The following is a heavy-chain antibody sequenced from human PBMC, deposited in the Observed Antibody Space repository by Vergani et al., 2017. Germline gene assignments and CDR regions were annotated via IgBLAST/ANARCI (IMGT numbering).Heavy chain of an antibody. CDR1: GGTFSSYA. V-gene: IGHV1-69*01. CDR3: ARDTANWNYLTPEGYYYYMDV. Sequence: QVQLVQSGAEVKKPGSSVKVSCKASGGTFSSYAISWVRQAPGQGLEWMGGIIPIFGTANYAQTLQGRVKITEDESTSTAYMELSSLRAQDTAVYYCARDTANWNYLTPEGYYYYMDVWGKGSTVTVSS. J-gene: IGHJ6*03. CDR2: IIPIFGTA. D-gene: IGHD1-7*01.